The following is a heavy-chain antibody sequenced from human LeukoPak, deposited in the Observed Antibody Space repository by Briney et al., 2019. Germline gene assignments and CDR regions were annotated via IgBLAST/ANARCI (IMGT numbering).Heavy chain of an antibody. CDR2: MNPNSGNT. V-gene: IGHV1-8*03. Sequence: RASVKVSCKASGYTFTSYDINWVRQATGQGLEWMGWMNPNSGNTGYAQKFQGRVTITRDTSASTAYMELSSLRSEDTAVYYCARYSLMRIGIAVAGTFDYWGQGTLVTVSS. CDR1: GYTFTSYD. D-gene: IGHD6-19*01. J-gene: IGHJ4*02. CDR3: ARYSLMRIGIAVAGTFDY.